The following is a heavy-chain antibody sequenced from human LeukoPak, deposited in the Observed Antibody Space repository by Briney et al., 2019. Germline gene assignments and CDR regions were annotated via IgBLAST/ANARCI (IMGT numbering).Heavy chain of an antibody. CDR2: ISSSGSGGNT. CDR3: ARDRGRSARGYYYGMDV. J-gene: IGHJ6*02. Sequence: GGSLRLSCAASGVTLSSYAMSWARQAPGKGLEWVSGISSSGSGGNTYYADSVKGRFTISRDNAKNSLSLQMNSLRAEDTAVYYCARDRGRSARGYYYGMDVWGQGTAVAVSS. D-gene: IGHD2-15*01. V-gene: IGHV3-23*01. CDR1: GVTLSSYA.